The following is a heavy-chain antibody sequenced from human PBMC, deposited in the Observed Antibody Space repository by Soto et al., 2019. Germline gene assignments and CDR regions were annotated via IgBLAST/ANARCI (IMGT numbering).Heavy chain of an antibody. D-gene: IGHD3-22*01. CDR1: GFTFSSYA. V-gene: IGHV3-23*01. CDR3: AKVNYYDSPGGAFDI. J-gene: IGHJ3*02. CDR2: ISGSGGST. Sequence: GSLRLSCAASGFTFSSYAMSWVRQAPGKGLEWVSAISGSGGSTYYADSVKGRFTISRDNSKNKPYLPMNSLRAEDTAVYYCAKVNYYDSPGGAFDIWGQGTMVTVSS.